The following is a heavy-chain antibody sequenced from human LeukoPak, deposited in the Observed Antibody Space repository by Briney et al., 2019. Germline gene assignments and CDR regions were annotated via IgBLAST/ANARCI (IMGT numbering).Heavy chain of an antibody. V-gene: IGHV3-23*01. CDR2: MSGSGNMT. CDR3: AKQGGSGSYYWPIDY. CDR1: GFTFRSYG. J-gene: IGHJ4*02. Sequence: GGTLRLSCAASGFTFRSYGLSWVRQAPGKGLEWVSAMSGSGNMTYYADSVKGRFTISRDNSKNTLYLQMNSLRAEDTAVYYCAKQGGSGSYYWPIDYWGQGTLVTVSS. D-gene: IGHD3-10*01.